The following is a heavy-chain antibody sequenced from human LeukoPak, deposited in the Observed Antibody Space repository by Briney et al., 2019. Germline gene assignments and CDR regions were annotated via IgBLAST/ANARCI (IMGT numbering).Heavy chain of an antibody. V-gene: IGHV4-4*07. J-gene: IGHJ4*02. CDR3: ARDQYRGTSYDY. Sequence: SETLSLTCTVSGGSISAYYWSWIRQPAGKGLEWIGRIYTSGSTNYNPSLKSRVTMSVDTSKNQFSLKLSSVTAADTAVYYCARDQYRGTSYDYWGQGTLVTVSS. CDR1: GGSISAYY. CDR2: IYTSGST. D-gene: IGHD2-2*01.